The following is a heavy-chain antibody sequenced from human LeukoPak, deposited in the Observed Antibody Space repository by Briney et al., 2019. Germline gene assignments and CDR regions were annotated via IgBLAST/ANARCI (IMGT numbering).Heavy chain of an antibody. D-gene: IGHD3-16*01. Sequence: SETLSLTCTVSGGSISSGSNYWNWIRQPAGKGLEWIGRLYSSGTTNYNTALKSRVTISLDTSKNQFSLSLSSVTAADTAVYYCASGGGAVLFDYWGQGTLVTVSS. CDR3: ASGGGAVLFDY. V-gene: IGHV4-61*02. J-gene: IGHJ4*02. CDR2: LYSSGTT. CDR1: GGSISSGSNY.